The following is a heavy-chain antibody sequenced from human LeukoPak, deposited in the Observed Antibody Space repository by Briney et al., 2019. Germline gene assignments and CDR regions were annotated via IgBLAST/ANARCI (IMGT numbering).Heavy chain of an antibody. CDR3: ARDARYYDSSGYPGDY. Sequence: GGSLRLSCAASEFTFSSYEMNWVRQAPGKGLEWISSISSRGSSIYYADSVKGRFTISRDNAKNTLYLQMNSLRAEDTAVYYCARDARYYDSSGYPGDYWGQGTLVTVSS. V-gene: IGHV3-48*03. J-gene: IGHJ4*02. D-gene: IGHD3-22*01. CDR1: EFTFSSYE. CDR2: ISSRGSSI.